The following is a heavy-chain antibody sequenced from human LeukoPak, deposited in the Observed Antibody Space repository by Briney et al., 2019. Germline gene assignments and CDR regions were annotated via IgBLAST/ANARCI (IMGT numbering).Heavy chain of an antibody. J-gene: IGHJ5*02. D-gene: IGHD3-10*01. CDR1: GFTFSSYW. V-gene: IGHV3-7*01. CDR3: ARGSGSAFFDP. Sequence: GGSLRLSCAASGFTFSSYWMSWVRQAPGKGLEWVANIKQDGSEKYYVDSVKGRFTISRDNAKNTLYLQMNSLRAEDTAVYYCARGSGSAFFDPWGQGTLVTVSS. CDR2: IKQDGSEK.